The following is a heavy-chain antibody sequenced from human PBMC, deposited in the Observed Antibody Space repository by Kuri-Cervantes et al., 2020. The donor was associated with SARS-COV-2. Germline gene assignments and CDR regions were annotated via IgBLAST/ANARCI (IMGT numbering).Heavy chain of an antibody. CDR2: INSDGSST. J-gene: IGHJ2*01. D-gene: IGHD3-3*01. V-gene: IGHV3-74*01. CDR1: GFTFSNYW. Sequence: GESLKISCAASGFTFSNYWMHWVRQGPGKGLVWVSRINSDGSSTSYADSVKGRFTISRDNAKNTLYLQMNSLRAEDTAVYYCARVFYDFWSGYPHWYFDLWGRGTLVTVSS. CDR3: ARVFYDFWSGYPHWYFDL.